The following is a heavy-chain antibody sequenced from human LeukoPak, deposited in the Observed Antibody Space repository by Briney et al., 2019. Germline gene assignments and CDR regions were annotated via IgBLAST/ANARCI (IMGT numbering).Heavy chain of an antibody. CDR1: GFTFSSYG. Sequence: GSLSRYCAASGFTFSSYGMGWVRQAPGKGLEWVSAISGSGGSTYYADAVRGRFTISRDNSKSTLYLQMNSLRAEDTAVYYCAKVSYSSSFKYWGQGTLVTVSS. V-gene: IGHV3-23*01. CDR2: ISGSGGST. CDR3: AKVSYSSSFKY. J-gene: IGHJ4*02. D-gene: IGHD6-13*01.